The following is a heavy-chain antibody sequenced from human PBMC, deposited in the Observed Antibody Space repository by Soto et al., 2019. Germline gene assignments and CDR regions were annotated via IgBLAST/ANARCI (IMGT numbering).Heavy chain of an antibody. J-gene: IGHJ5*02. V-gene: IGHV4-34*01. Sequence: SETLSLTCAVYGGSFSGYYWSWIRQPPGKGLEWIGEINHSGSTNYNPSLKSRVTISVDTSKNQFSLKLSSVTAADTAVYYCASMTPIAAAGTPWFDPWGQGTLVTVSS. D-gene: IGHD6-13*01. CDR1: GGSFSGYY. CDR3: ASMTPIAAAGTPWFDP. CDR2: INHSGST.